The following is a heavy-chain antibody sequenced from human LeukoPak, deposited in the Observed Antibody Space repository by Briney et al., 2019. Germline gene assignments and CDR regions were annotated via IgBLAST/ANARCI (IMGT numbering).Heavy chain of an antibody. CDR2: INNEGTGT. D-gene: IGHD6-13*01. J-gene: IGHJ4*02. CDR3: AKDIRAFSGSSPIDY. V-gene: IGHV3-74*01. CDR1: GFSFSAYW. Sequence: GGSLRLSCAASGFSFSAYWMHWVRQAPGKGLVWVSRINNEGTGTDYADSVRGRFTISRVNVENTLYLQMNSLRAEDTAVYYCAKDIRAFSGSSPIDYWGQGTLVTVSS.